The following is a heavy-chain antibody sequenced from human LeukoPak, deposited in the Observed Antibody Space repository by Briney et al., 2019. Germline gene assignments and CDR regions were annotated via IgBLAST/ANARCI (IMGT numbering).Heavy chain of an antibody. CDR3: ARNYDFWSGYYNY. J-gene: IGHJ4*02. V-gene: IGHV4-34*01. CDR1: GGSFSGYQ. D-gene: IGHD3-3*01. Sequence: SETLSLTCAIYGGSFSGYQWSWVRQPPGKGLEWIGEINHGGSTNYSPSLKSRLTISEDTSKNQFSLKLSSVTAADTAVYYCARNYDFWSGYYNYWGQGTLVTVSS. CDR2: INHGGST.